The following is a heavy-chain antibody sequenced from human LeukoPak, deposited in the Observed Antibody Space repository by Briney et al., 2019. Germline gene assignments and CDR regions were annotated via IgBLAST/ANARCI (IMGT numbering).Heavy chain of an antibody. J-gene: IGHJ4*02. CDR1: GGTFSSYA. CDR3: ARAPGYSSGWQLFDY. V-gene: IGHV1-69*05. Sequence: SVKVSCKASGGTFSSYAISWVRQAPGQGLEWMGRIIPIFGTANYAQKFQGRVTITTDKSTSTAYMELSSLRSEDTAVYYCARAPGYSSGWQLFDYWGQGTLVTVSS. CDR2: IIPIFGTA. D-gene: IGHD6-19*01.